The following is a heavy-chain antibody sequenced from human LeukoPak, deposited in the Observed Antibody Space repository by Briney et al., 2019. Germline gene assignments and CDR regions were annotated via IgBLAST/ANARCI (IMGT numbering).Heavy chain of an antibody. Sequence: PSETLSLTCTVSGGSISSYYWSWIRQPPGKGLEWIGYIYYSGSTYYNPSLKSRVTISVDTSKNQFSLKLSSVTAADTAVYYCASGPPPYCSSTSCYYYYYGMDVWGQGTTVTVSS. CDR2: IYYSGST. CDR3: ASGPPPYCSSTSCYYYYYGMDV. CDR1: GGSISSYY. J-gene: IGHJ6*02. D-gene: IGHD2-2*01. V-gene: IGHV4-30-4*01.